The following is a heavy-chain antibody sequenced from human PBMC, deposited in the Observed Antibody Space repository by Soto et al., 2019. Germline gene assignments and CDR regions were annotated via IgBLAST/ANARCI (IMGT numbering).Heavy chain of an antibody. J-gene: IGHJ4*02. CDR3: AKDAILWGFRPRYYFDY. D-gene: IGHD2-2*01. CDR1: GFTFSSYG. V-gene: IGHV3-30*18. CDR2: ISYDGSNK. Sequence: QVQLVESGGGVVQPGRSLRLSCAASGFTFSSYGMHWVRQAPGKGLEWVAVISYDGSNKYYADSVKGRFTISRDNSKNTLNLQMNILRAEDTAVDYCAKDAILWGFRPRYYFDYWGQGTLVTVSS.